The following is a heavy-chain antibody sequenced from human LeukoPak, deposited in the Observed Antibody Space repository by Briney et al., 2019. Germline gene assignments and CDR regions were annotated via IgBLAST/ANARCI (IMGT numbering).Heavy chain of an antibody. D-gene: IGHD2-2*01. CDR3: AGRRCSSTSCFFDY. J-gene: IGHJ4*02. V-gene: IGHV3-7*01. CDR1: GFTFSNYW. CDR2: IKQDGSEK. Sequence: GGSLGLSCAASGFTFSNYWMSWVRQAPGKGLEWVANIKQDGSEKYYVDSVKGRFTISRDKAKNSLYLQMNSLRAEDTAVYYCAGRRCSSTSCFFDYWGQGTLVTVSS.